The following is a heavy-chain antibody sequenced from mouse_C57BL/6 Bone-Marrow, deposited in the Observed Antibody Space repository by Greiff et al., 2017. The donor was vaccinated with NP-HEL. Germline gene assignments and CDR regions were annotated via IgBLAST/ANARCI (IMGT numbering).Heavy chain of an antibody. CDR3: TSSFYYGSSYDWFAY. V-gene: IGHV1-5*01. CDR2: IYPGNSDT. J-gene: IGHJ3*01. CDR1: GYTFTSYW. D-gene: IGHD1-1*01. Sequence: EVQLQQSGTVLARPGASVKMSCKTSGYTFTSYWMHWVKQRPGQGLEWIGAIYPGNSDTSYNQKFKGKAKLTAVTSASTAYMELSSLTNEDSAVYYCTSSFYYGSSYDWFAYWGQGTLVTVSA.